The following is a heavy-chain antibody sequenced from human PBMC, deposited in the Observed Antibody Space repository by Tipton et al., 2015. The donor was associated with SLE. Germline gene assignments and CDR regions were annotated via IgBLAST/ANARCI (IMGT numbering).Heavy chain of an antibody. J-gene: IGHJ4*02. V-gene: IGHV4-39*07. CDR3: ARDEGGYFDY. CDR1: GDSISSSIYY. CDR2: IYYSGNT. Sequence: GLVKPSETLSLTCSVSGDSISSSIYYWGWIRQPPGKGLDWIGNIYYSGNTYYNPSLKSRVTISVDTSKNQFSLKLSSVTAADTAVYYCARDEGGYFDYWGQGTLVTVSS. D-gene: IGHD3-16*01.